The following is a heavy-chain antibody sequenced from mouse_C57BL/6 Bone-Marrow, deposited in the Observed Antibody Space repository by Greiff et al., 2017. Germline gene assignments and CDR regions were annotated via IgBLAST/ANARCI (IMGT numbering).Heavy chain of an antibody. CDR1: GYTFTGYW. CDR2: FLPGSGST. V-gene: IGHV1-9*01. CDR3: ARRGGLPSWLSY. Sequence: QVQLQQSGAELMKPGASVKLSCKATGYTFTGYWIEWVKQRPGHGLEWIGEFLPGSGSTNYNEKFKGKATFTADKSSSTAYMQLSSLTSEDSAIYYCARRGGLPSWLSYWVQGTRVTVSA. D-gene: IGHD2-2*01. J-gene: IGHJ3*01.